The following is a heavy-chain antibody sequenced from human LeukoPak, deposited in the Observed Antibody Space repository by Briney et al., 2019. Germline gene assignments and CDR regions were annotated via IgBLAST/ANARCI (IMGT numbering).Heavy chain of an antibody. V-gene: IGHV4-59*01. J-gene: IGHJ3*02. D-gene: IGHD5-24*01. Sequence: SETLSLACTVSGGSISSYYWSWIRQPPGKGLEWIGYISYSGSTNYNPSLKSRVTISVDTSKNQFSLKLNSVTAADTAVYYCARDREGDGYHFAAIDIWGQGTMVTVSS. CDR3: ARDREGDGYHFAAIDI. CDR2: ISYSGST. CDR1: GGSISSYY.